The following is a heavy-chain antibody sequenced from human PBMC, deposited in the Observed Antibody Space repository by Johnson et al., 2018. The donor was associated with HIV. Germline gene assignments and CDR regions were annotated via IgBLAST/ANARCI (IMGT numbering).Heavy chain of an antibody. V-gene: IGHV3-66*01. CDR3: AGDAHYYASRVTVGAFDV. Sequence: MQLVESGGGVVHPGGSLRLSCEASGFTFSNYISWVLQAPGKGLVWVSAIFSGGSTYYSDSVKGRFTISRDNSKHTLYLQMKSLRAEDTAVYSCAGDAHYYASRVTVGAFDVWGQGTMVTVSS. J-gene: IGHJ3*01. D-gene: IGHD3-22*01. CDR2: IFSGGST. CDR1: GFTFSNY.